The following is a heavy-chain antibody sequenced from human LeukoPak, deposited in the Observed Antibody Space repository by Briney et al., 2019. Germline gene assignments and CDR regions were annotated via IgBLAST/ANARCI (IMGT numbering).Heavy chain of an antibody. J-gene: IGHJ4*02. D-gene: IGHD1-1*01. CDR1: GFTFSSYE. V-gene: IGHV3-48*03. CDR2: ISSSGTTT. CDR3: ARGPAGYN. Sequence: GGSLRLSCAASGFTFSSYEMNWVRQAPGKGPEWVSYISSSGTTTHYADSVEGRFTISRDSAKNSLYLQMNSLRAEDTAVYYCARGPAGYNWGQGTLVTVSS.